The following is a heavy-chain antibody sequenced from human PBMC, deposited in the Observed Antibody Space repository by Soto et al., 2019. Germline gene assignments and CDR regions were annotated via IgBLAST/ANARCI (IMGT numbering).Heavy chain of an antibody. CDR2: ISSSSSTI. Sequence: GGSLRLSCAASGFTFSSYSMNWVRQAPGKGLEWVSYISSSSSTIYYADSVKGRFTISRDNAKNSLYLQMNSLRAEDTAVYYCARDDFRVPAASDGWGQGTLVTVSS. D-gene: IGHD2-2*01. CDR3: ARDDFRVPAASDG. CDR1: GFTFSSYS. V-gene: IGHV3-48*01. J-gene: IGHJ4*02.